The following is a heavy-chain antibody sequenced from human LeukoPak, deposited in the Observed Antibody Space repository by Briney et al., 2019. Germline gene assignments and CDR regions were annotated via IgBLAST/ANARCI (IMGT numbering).Heavy chain of an antibody. Sequence: PSETLSLTCAVYGGSFSGYYWSWIRQPPGKGLEWVGEINHSGSTNYNPSLKSRVTISVEPSKNQFSLKLSSVTAADTAVYYCASRIAARNTIDYWGQGTLVTVSS. V-gene: IGHV4-34*01. J-gene: IGHJ4*02. D-gene: IGHD6-6*01. CDR2: INHSGST. CDR1: GGSFSGYY. CDR3: ASRIAARNTIDY.